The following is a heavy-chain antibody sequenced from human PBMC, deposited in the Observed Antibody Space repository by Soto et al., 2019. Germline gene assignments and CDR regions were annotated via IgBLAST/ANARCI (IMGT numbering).Heavy chain of an antibody. CDR3: ARHVPAAGYYYGMDV. J-gene: IGHJ6*02. CDR1: GGTFSSYA. CDR2: IIPIFGTA. D-gene: IGHD2-2*01. V-gene: IGHV1-69*12. Sequence: QVQLVQSGAEVKKPGSSVKVSCKASGGTFSSYAISLVRQAPGQGLEWMGGIIPIFGTANYAQKFQGRVTITADEHTSTAYMEMSSLRSEDTAVYYCARHVPAAGYYYGMDVWGQGTTVTVSS.